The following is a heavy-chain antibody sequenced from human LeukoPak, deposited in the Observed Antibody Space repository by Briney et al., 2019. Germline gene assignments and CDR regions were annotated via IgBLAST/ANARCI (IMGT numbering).Heavy chain of an antibody. CDR1: GGSISSSSYY. V-gene: IGHV4-39*07. CDR2: IYYSGST. Sequence: SETLSLTCIVSGGSISSSSYYWGLIRQPPGKGLQWIGSIYYSGSTYYNPSLKSRVTISVDTSKNQFSLKLSSVTAADTAVYYCARDFYYSNGGWFDPWGQGTLVTVSS. J-gene: IGHJ5*02. D-gene: IGHD2-21*01. CDR3: ARDFYYSNGGWFDP.